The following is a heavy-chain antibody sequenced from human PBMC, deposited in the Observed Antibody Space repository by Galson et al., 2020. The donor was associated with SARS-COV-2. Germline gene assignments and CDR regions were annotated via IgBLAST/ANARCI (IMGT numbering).Heavy chain of an antibody. V-gene: IGHV3-7*01. D-gene: IGHD7-27*01. CDR3: ARENWGDLDI. J-gene: IGHJ3*02. Sequence: GGSLRLSCAASGFAFSTYWMAWVRQAPGKGLEWVANIKQNGIEKDSLDSVKGRFTLSRDNAKNLLFLQMSSLRAEDTAMYYCARENWGDLDIWGQGTMVTVSS. CDR2: IKQNGIEK. CDR1: GFAFSTYW.